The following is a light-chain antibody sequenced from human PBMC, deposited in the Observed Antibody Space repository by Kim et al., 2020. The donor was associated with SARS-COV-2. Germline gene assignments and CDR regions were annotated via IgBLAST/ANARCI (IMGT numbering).Light chain of an antibody. CDR2: YDR. V-gene: IGLV3-21*01. J-gene: IGLJ1*01. CDR3: QVWDTSTNHVV. Sequence: SYELTQPPSVSVAPGKTARITCGGENIGSESVHWNQQKPGQAPVVVIYYDRDRPSGIPDRLSGSNSGNTATLTITRVEAGDEADYYCQVWDTSTNHVVFG. CDR1: NIGSES.